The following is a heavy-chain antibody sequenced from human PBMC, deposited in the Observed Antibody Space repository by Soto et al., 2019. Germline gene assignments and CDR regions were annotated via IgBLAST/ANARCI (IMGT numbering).Heavy chain of an antibody. V-gene: IGHV1-3*01. CDR2: INAGNGNT. Sequence: ASVKVSCKASGYTFTSYAMHWVRQAPGQRLEWMGWINAGNGNTKYSQKFQGRVTITRDTSASTAYMEPSSLRSEDTAVYYCARSSATTVYFDLWGRGTLVTVSS. J-gene: IGHJ2*01. D-gene: IGHD4-17*01. CDR1: GYTFTSYA. CDR3: ARSSATTVYFDL.